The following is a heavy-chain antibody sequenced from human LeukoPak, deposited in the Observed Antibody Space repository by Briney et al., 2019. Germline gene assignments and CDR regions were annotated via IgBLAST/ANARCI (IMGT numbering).Heavy chain of an antibody. CDR1: GYTFTSYG. CDR2: ISAYNGNT. D-gene: IGHD2-2*01. J-gene: IGHJ6*03. Sequence: EASVKVSCKASGYTFTSYGISWVRQAPGQGLEWMGWISAYNGNTNYAQKLQGRVTMTTDTSTSTAYMELRSLRSDDTAVYYCARLYCSSTSCWSTYYYYYMDVWGKGTTVTVSS. V-gene: IGHV1-18*01. CDR3: ARLYCSSTSCWSTYYYYYMDV.